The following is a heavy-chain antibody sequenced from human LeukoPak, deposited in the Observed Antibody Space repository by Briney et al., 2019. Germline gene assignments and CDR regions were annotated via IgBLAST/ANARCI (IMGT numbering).Heavy chain of an antibody. D-gene: IGHD4-17*01. CDR3: ARHKYGLKGSFDI. CDR1: GASISSYY. Sequence: SETLSLTCTVSGASISSYYWSWIRQPPGEGLEWIGSIYYSGSTYYNPSLKSRITISVDTSKNQFSLKLSSVTAADTAVYYCARHKYGLKGSFDIWGQGTLVTVSS. V-gene: IGHV4-39*01. J-gene: IGHJ3*02. CDR2: IYYSGST.